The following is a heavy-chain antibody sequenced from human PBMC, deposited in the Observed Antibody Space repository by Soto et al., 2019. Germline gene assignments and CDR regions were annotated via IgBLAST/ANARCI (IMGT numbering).Heavy chain of an antibody. J-gene: IGHJ4*02. CDR2: IYYTGST. Sequence: SETLSLTCTVSGGSISSYYWSWIRQPPGKGLEWIAYIYYTGSTNYNPSLKSRVTLSADTSKNQFSLKLISVTAADTAMYYCARVDSSGSYFDSWGQGTLVTVSS. D-gene: IGHD3-22*01. V-gene: IGHV4-59*01. CDR1: GGSISSYY. CDR3: ARVDSSGSYFDS.